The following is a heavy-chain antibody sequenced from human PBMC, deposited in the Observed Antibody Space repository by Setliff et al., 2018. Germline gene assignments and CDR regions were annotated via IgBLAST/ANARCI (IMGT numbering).Heavy chain of an antibody. V-gene: IGHV4-39*07. Sequence: SETLSLTCTVSGGSISSYDYYWGWVRQAPGKGLEWIGNIYYTGVTFYNPSLRSRVTLSVDRSRDHFSLSLTSVTAADTAIYYCASGYNFWSGYFVVAESYQYWGQGTLVTVSS. CDR2: IYYTGVT. CDR3: ASGYNFWSGYFVVAESYQY. CDR1: GGSISSYDYY. D-gene: IGHD3-3*01. J-gene: IGHJ1*01.